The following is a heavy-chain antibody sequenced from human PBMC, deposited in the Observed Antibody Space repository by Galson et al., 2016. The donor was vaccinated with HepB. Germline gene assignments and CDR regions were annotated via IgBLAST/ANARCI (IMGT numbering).Heavy chain of an antibody. CDR3: AGDGLYYGSGCDRPLYYYGMDV. CDR1: GYTFTTYG. CDR2: ISGYNGNT. D-gene: IGHD3-10*01. V-gene: IGHV1-18*01. Sequence: SVKVSCKASGYTFTTYGLSWVRQAPGQGLEWMGWISGYNGNTKYAQKLQVRVTMTTDTSTNTAYMELRSLRSDDTAVYYCAGDGLYYGSGCDRPLYYYGMDVWGQGTTVTVSS. J-gene: IGHJ6*01.